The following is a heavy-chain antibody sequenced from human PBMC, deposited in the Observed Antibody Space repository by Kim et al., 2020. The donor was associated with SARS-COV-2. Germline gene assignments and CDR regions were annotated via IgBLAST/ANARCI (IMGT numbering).Heavy chain of an antibody. Sequence: GGSLRLSCAASGFTFSSYEMNWVRQAPGKGLEWVSYISSSGSTIYYADSVKGRFTISRDNAKNSLYLQMNSLRAEDTAVYYCARGSNRLWYSSSSYYYFDYWGQGTLVTVSS. CDR3: ARGSNRLWYSSSSYYYFDY. V-gene: IGHV3-48*03. CDR1: GFTFSSYE. CDR2: ISSSGSTI. J-gene: IGHJ4*02. D-gene: IGHD6-6*01.